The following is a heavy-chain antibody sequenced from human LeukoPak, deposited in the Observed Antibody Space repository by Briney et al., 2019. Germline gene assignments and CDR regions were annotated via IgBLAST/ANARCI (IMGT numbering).Heavy chain of an antibody. Sequence: QSGGSLRLSCEASGFSFSGYGMHWIRQAPGKGLEWAALIWSGGNKDFYADSVRGRFAISRDNGGSTLYLDMNSLRDDDTGVYYCAREVARGYGMDVWGQGTAVIVSS. CDR1: GFSFSGYG. J-gene: IGHJ6*02. V-gene: IGHV3-33*01. CDR2: IWSGGNKD. D-gene: IGHD3-10*01. CDR3: AREVARGYGMDV.